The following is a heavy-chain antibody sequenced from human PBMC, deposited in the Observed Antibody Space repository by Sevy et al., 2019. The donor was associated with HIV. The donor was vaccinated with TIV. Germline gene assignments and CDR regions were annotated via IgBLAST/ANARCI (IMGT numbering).Heavy chain of an antibody. CDR3: ARDNLAVAGRGWFDP. J-gene: IGHJ5*02. CDR1: GGTFTSYA. CDR2: IIPLLGTA. V-gene: IGHV1-69*13. Sequence: ASVKVSCKASGGTFTSYAISCVRQAPGLGLEWMGGIIPLLGTANYAQQFQGRVTITADESTSTVYMELSSLRSEDTAVYYCARDNLAVAGRGWFDPWGQGTLVTVSS. D-gene: IGHD6-19*01.